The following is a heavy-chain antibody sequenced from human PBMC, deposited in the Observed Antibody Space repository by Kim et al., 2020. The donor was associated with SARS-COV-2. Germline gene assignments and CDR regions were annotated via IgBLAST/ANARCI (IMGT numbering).Heavy chain of an antibody. Sequence: SETLSLTCTVSGDSISSYYWSWIRRPPGKGLEWIGYIYYSGSTNYNPSLKSRVTISVDTSKNQFSLKLSSVTAADTAVYYCARGQLWLDYWGQGTLVTVSS. V-gene: IGHV4-59*01. CDR1: GDSISSYY. J-gene: IGHJ4*02. D-gene: IGHD5-18*01. CDR2: IYYSGST. CDR3: ARGQLWLDY.